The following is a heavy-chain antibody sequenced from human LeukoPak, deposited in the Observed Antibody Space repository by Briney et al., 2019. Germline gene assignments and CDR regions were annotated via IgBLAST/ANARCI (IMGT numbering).Heavy chain of an antibody. CDR2: INHSGST. Sequence: PSETLSLTCAVYGGSFSGYYWSWIRQPPGKGLEWIGEINHSGSTNYNPSLKSRVTISVDTSKNQFSLKLSSVTAADTAVYYCARDQELLWFGELVKWFDPWGQGTLVTVSS. D-gene: IGHD3-10*01. J-gene: IGHJ5*02. CDR3: ARDQELLWFGELVKWFDP. V-gene: IGHV4-34*01. CDR1: GGSFSGYY.